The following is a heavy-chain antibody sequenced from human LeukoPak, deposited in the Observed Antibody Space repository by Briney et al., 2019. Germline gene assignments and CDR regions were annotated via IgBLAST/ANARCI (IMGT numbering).Heavy chain of an antibody. CDR2: SSGSGGNT. CDR3: AKSEYGYGKYYFDY. CDR1: GFTFSSYA. D-gene: IGHD5-18*01. J-gene: IGHJ4*02. V-gene: IGHV3-23*01. Sequence: AGSLRLSCAASGFTFSSYAMSWVRQAQGKGLEWVYTSSGSGGNTYYANSVKGRFTISRDNSKNTLYLQMNSLRAEDTAVYYCAKSEYGYGKYYFDYWGQGTLVTVSS.